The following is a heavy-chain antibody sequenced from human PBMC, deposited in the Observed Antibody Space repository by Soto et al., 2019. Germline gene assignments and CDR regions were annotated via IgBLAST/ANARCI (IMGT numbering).Heavy chain of an antibody. Sequence: SETLSLTCTVSDGSINGFYWSWIRQPPGKGLEWIGYIHYSGSTNYNPSLKSRVTMSVDTSKNQFSLKLSSVTAADTAVYYCARAGDHPHGFAVDNYGMDVRGQGTTVTGSS. CDR3: ARAGDHPHGFAVDNYGMDV. CDR2: IHYSGST. CDR1: DGSINGFY. D-gene: IGHD3-10*01. V-gene: IGHV4-59*01. J-gene: IGHJ6*02.